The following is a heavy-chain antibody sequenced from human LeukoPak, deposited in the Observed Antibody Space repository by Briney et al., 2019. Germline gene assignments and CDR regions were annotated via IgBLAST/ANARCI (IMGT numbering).Heavy chain of an antibody. D-gene: IGHD2-15*01. V-gene: IGHV3-21*01. CDR2: ISSSSSYI. Sequence: GGSLRLSCAASGFTFSSYSMNWVRQAPGKGLEWVSSISSSSSYIYYADSVKGRFTISRDNAKNSLYLQMNGLRAEDTAVYYCARAPASLNWFDPWGQGTLVTVSS. J-gene: IGHJ5*02. CDR1: GFTFSSYS. CDR3: ARAPASLNWFDP.